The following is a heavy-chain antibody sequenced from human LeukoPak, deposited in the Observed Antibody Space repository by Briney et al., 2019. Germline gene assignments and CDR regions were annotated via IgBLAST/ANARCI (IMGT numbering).Heavy chain of an antibody. D-gene: IGHD3-22*01. J-gene: IGHJ4*02. CDR2: ISSSSSTI. CDR3: AKMDTYYYDR. Sequence: GGSLRLSCAASGFTFSSYSMNWVRQAPGKGLEWVSYISSSSSTIYYADSVKGRFTISRDNSKNTLYLQMNSLRAEDTAVYYCAKMDTYYYDRWGQGTLVTVSS. CDR1: GFTFSSYS. V-gene: IGHV3-48*01.